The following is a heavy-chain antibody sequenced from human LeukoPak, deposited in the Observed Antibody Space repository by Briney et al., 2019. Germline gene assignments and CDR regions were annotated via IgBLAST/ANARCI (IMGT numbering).Heavy chain of an antibody. D-gene: IGHD6-6*01. CDR2: IYYSGST. V-gene: IGHV4-59*01. CDR3: ARFGQLAIFDY. CDR1: GGSISSYY. J-gene: IGHJ4*02. Sequence: SETLSLTCTVSGGSISSYYWSWIRQPPGEGLEWVGYIYYSGSTNYNPSLKSRVTISVDTSKNQFSLKLSSVTAADTAVYYCARFGQLAIFDYWGQGTLVTVS.